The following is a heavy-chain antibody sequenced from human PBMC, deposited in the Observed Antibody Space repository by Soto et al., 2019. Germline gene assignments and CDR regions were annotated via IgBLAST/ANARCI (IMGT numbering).Heavy chain of an antibody. Sequence: QVQLQESGPGLVKPSETLSLTCTVSGGSIISSNYYWGWIRQSPGKGLEWIGSVEYGGSTYDNPSLKSRVTLSADTSKNEVSLKLNSVTAADTAVYYCARHVRGAVTMNCFDSWGQGTLVTVPS. CDR2: VEYGGST. J-gene: IGHJ5*01. V-gene: IGHV4-39*01. CDR1: GGSIISSNYY. CDR3: ARHVRGAVTMNCFDS. D-gene: IGHD4-17*01.